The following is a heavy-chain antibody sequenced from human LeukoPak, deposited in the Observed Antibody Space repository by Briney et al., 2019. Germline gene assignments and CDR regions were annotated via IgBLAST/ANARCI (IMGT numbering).Heavy chain of an antibody. CDR2: ISSAGTTK. CDR1: GFTFSSYE. CDR3: ARDYWFDP. V-gene: IGHV3-48*03. J-gene: IGHJ5*02. Sequence: RGSLRLSCAASGFTFSSYEMNWVRQAPGKGLEWISYISSAGTTKIYADSVKGRFTISRDNAKNSLYLQMNSLRAEDTAVYYCARDYWFDPWGHGTLVTVSS.